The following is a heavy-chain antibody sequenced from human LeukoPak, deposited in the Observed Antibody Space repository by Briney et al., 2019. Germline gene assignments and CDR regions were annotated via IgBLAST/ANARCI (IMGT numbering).Heavy chain of an antibody. CDR1: GGSISSDY. Sequence: SGTLSLTCTVSGGSISSDYWSWIRQSPGKGLELIGYIYYSGSTYYNPSLKSRITISVDTSRNQFSLKLSSVTTADTAVYYCARLDCSGGRCYRGIDLWGRGTLVTVSS. D-gene: IGHD2-15*01. CDR2: IYYSGST. CDR3: ARLDCSGGRCYRGIDL. V-gene: IGHV4-59*01. J-gene: IGHJ2*01.